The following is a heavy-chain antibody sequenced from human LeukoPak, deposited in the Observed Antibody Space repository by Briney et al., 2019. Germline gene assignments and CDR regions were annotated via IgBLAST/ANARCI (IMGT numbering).Heavy chain of an antibody. Sequence: AGGSLRLSCAAPGFTFDDDGMSWVRQAPGKGLEWVSGINWNGGSTGYADSVKGRFTISRDNAKNSLYLQMNSLRAEDTALYYCARDQFGVIIVTSQYYFDYWGQGTLVTVSS. D-gene: IGHD3-3*01. V-gene: IGHV3-20*04. CDR1: GFTFDDDG. CDR3: ARDQFGVIIVTSQYYFDY. CDR2: INWNGGST. J-gene: IGHJ4*02.